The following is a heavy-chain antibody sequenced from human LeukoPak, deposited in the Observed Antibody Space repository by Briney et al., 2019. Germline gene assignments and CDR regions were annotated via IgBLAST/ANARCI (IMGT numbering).Heavy chain of an antibody. Sequence: SETLSLTCTVSGCSISNYYRSWIRQPPGKGLEWIGYTYYSGSTNYNPSLKSRVTISGDTSKNQFSLNLSSVTAEDTAVYYCARVAVGNLNSFDYWGQGTLVTVSS. J-gene: IGHJ4*02. CDR1: GCSISNYY. D-gene: IGHD4-23*01. V-gene: IGHV4-59*01. CDR2: TYYSGST. CDR3: ARVAVGNLNSFDY.